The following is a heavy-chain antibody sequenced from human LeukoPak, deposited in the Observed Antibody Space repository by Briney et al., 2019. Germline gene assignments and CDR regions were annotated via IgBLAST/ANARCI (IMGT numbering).Heavy chain of an antibody. CDR2: ISGSGGST. V-gene: IGHV3-23*01. CDR3: AKGSYYDSSGSFYFDY. D-gene: IGHD3-22*01. J-gene: IGHJ4*02. CDR1: GFTFSSYA. Sequence: GGSLRLSCAASGFTFSSYAMSWVRQAPGKGLEWVSAISGSGGSTYYADSVKGRFTISRDNSKNTLYVQVNSLGTEDTAAYYCAKGSYYDSSGSFYFDYWGQGTLVTVSS.